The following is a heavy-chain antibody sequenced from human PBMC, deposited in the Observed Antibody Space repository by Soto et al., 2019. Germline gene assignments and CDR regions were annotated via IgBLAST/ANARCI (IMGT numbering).Heavy chain of an antibody. J-gene: IGHJ3*02. CDR3: ARRYYDSSGYYFLHAFDI. CDR1: GGSIISGDYY. CDR2: IYYSGST. V-gene: IGHV4-30-4*01. Sequence: PSETLSLTCTFSGGSIISGDYYWSWIRQPPGKGLEWIGYIYYSGSTYYNPSLKSRVTISVDTSKNQFSLKLSSVTAADTAVYYCARRYYDSSGYYFLHAFDIWGQGTMVTVSS. D-gene: IGHD3-22*01.